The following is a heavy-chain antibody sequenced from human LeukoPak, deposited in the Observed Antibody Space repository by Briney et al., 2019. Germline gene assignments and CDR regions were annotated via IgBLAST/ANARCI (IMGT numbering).Heavy chain of an antibody. CDR1: GFTVSSNY. Sequence: PGGSLRLSCAASGFTVSSNYMSWVRQAPGKGLEWVSVIYSGGSTYSADSVKGRFTISRDNSKNTLYLQMNSLRAEDTAVYYCARDSDSRGRTFDYWGQGTLVTVSS. CDR3: ARDSDSRGRTFDY. CDR2: IYSGGST. V-gene: IGHV3-66*01. J-gene: IGHJ4*02. D-gene: IGHD3-22*01.